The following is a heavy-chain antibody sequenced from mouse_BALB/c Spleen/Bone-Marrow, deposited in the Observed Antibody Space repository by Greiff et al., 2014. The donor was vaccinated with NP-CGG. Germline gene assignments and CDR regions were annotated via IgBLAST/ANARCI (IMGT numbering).Heavy chain of an antibody. CDR2: IDPSDSYT. D-gene: IGHD2-1*01. V-gene: IGHV1S127*01. J-gene: IGHJ3*01. CDR3: TRSRDYGNWFAY. CDR1: GYTFTSYW. Sequence: QLQQSGAELVKPGASVKMSCKASGYTFTSYWMHWVKQRPGQGLEWIGVIDPSDSYTSYNQKFKGKATLTVDTSSSTAYMQLSSLTSEDSAVYYCTRSRDYGNWFAYWGQGTLVTVSA.